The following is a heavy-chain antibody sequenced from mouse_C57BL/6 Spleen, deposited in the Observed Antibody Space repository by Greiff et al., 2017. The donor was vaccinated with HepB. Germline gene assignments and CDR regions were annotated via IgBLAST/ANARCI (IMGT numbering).Heavy chain of an antibody. D-gene: IGHD3-3*01. CDR3: ARGSGQYDAMDY. CDR2: INPSNGGT. J-gene: IGHJ4*01. V-gene: IGHV1-53*01. CDR1: GYTFTSYW. Sequence: VQLQQSGTELVKPGASVKLSCKASGYTFTSYWMHWVKQRPGQGLEWIGNINPSNGGTNYNEKFKSKATLTVDKSSSTAYMQLSSLTSWDSAVYDCARGSGQYDAMDYWGQGTSVTVSS.